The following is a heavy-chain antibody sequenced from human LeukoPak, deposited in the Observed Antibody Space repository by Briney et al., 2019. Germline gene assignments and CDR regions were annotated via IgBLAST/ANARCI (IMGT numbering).Heavy chain of an antibody. Sequence: SETLSLTCTVSGGSITSYYWGWIRQPPGKGLEWIGSIYYSGSTYYNPSLKSRVTISVDTSKNQFSLKLSSVTAADTAVYYCARFSGTTRYYFDYWGQGTLVTVSS. V-gene: IGHV4-39*01. D-gene: IGHD1-26*01. CDR1: GGSITSYY. CDR2: IYYSGST. CDR3: ARFSGTTRYYFDY. J-gene: IGHJ4*02.